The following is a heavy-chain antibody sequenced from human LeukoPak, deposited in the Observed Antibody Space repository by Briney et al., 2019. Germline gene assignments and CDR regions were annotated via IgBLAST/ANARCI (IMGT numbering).Heavy chain of an antibody. CDR1: GFTFSSYA. V-gene: IGHV3-30-3*01. D-gene: IGHD2-15*01. J-gene: IGHJ5*02. Sequence: GGSLRLSCAASGFTFSSYAMHWVRQAPGKGLEWVAVISYDGSNKYYADSVKGRFTISRDNAKNSLYLQMNSLRAEDTAVYYCVRDTGYCRGGGCLPFDPWGQGTLVTVSS. CDR2: ISYDGSNK. CDR3: VRDTGYCRGGGCLPFDP.